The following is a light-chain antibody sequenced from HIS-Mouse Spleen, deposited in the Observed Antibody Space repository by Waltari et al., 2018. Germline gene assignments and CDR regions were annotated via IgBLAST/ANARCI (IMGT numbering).Light chain of an antibody. Sequence: SYVLTQPPSVSVAPGQTARITCWGNNIGSKSVHWYQQKPGQAPVLDVYDDSDRPSGIPELFSGSNSGNTATLTISRVEAGDEADYYCQVWDSSSDHVVFGGGTKLTVL. CDR1: NIGSKS. CDR3: QVWDSSSDHVV. J-gene: IGLJ2*01. V-gene: IGLV3-21*02. CDR2: DDS.